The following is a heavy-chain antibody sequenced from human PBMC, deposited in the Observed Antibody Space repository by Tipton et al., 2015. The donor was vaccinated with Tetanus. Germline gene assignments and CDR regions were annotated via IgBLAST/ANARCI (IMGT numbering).Heavy chain of an antibody. CDR1: GGSISGSSHY. V-gene: IGHV4-39*01. Sequence: TLSLTCTVSGGSISGSSHYWGWIRQPPGKGLEWIGNIYYSGTTYYNPSLKTRVTISVDTSKNQFSLKLTSVTAADTAVYYCARHLYGYWFDPWGQGALVTVSS. CDR3: ARHLYGYWFDP. D-gene: IGHD5-18*01. CDR2: IYYSGTT. J-gene: IGHJ5*02.